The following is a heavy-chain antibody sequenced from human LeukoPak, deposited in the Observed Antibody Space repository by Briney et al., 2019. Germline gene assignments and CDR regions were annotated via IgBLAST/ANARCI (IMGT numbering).Heavy chain of an antibody. J-gene: IGHJ4*02. CDR2: INPNSGGT. CDR3: ARLFSFLPYYYDSSGYYPFDY. D-gene: IGHD3-22*01. Sequence: ASVKVSCKASGYTFTGSYMHWVRQAPGQGLEWMGWINPNSGGTNYAQKFQGRVTMTRDTSISTAYMELSRLRSDDTAVYYCARLFSFLPYYYDSSGYYPFDYWGQGTLVTVSS. CDR1: GYTFTGSY. V-gene: IGHV1-2*02.